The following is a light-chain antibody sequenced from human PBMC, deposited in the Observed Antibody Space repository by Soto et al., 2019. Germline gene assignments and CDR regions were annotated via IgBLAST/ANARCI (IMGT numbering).Light chain of an antibody. CDR1: KSNGAH. J-gene: IGKJ5*01. CDR2: GXA. CDR3: QQSYSSPTP. V-gene: IGKV1-39*01. Sequence: SLLSASLGGGVTWRXRTSKSNGAHVNWYQQQRGXAPKXXXSGXATLQSGVPSRLTGSGSGTDFTLTVNSLQPEDFAPYYCQQSYSSPTPFGQRTRLEI.